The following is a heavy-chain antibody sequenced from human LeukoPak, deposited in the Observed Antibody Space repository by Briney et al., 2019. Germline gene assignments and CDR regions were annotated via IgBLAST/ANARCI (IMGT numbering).Heavy chain of an antibody. Sequence: GGSLRLSCAASGFTFSNYWMHWVRQAPGKGQVWVSRIHSDGSSTTSADSVKGRFTISRDNAENTLYLQMNSLRAEDTAVYFCARGNAHAFDIWGQGTMVTVSS. D-gene: IGHD1-1*01. CDR2: IHSDGSST. CDR3: ARGNAHAFDI. CDR1: GFTFSNYW. J-gene: IGHJ3*02. V-gene: IGHV3-74*01.